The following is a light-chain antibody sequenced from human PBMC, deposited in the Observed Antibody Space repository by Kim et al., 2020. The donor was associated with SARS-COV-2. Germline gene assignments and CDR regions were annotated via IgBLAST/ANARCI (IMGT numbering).Light chain of an antibody. J-gene: IGLJ3*02. CDR1: KLGDKY. CDR2: QDS. V-gene: IGLV3-1*01. Sequence: SYELTQPPSVSVSPGQTASITCSGDKLGDKYACWYQQKPGQSPVLVIYQDSKRPSGIPERFSGSNSGNTATLTISGTQAMDEADYYCQAWDSGTWVFGGG. CDR3: QAWDSGTWV.